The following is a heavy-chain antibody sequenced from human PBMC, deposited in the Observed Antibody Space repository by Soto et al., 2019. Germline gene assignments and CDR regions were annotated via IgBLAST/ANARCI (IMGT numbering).Heavy chain of an antibody. CDR2: IIPIFGTA. CDR1: GGTFSSYA. CDR3: ASGGRGYYDSSGD. V-gene: IGHV1-69*13. J-gene: IGHJ3*01. D-gene: IGHD3-22*01. Sequence: WASVKVSCKASGGTFSSYAISWVRQAPGQGLEWMGGIIPIFGTANYAQKFQGRVTITADESTSTAYMELSSLRSEDTAVYYCASGGRGYYDSSGDWGQGTMVTVSS.